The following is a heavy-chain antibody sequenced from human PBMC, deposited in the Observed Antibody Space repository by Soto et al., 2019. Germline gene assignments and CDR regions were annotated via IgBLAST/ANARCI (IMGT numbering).Heavy chain of an antibody. CDR1: GGTFSSYA. Sequence: QVQLVQSGAEVKKPGSSVKVSCKASGGTFSSYAISWVRQAPGQGLEWMGGIIPIFGTANYAQKFQGRVKITANDSRSTSYMERSSLRFEDTACYYCASLVVVVPAAYSGSDFGPAGGGMDFWAQGPTVPSSS. V-gene: IGHV1-69*01. J-gene: IGHJ6*02. CDR2: IIPIFGTA. D-gene: IGHD2-2*01. CDR3: ASLVVVVPAAYSGSDFGPAGGGMDF.